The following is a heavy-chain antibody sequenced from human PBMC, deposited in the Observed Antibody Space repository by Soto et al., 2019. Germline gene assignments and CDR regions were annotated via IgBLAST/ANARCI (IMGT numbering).Heavy chain of an antibody. D-gene: IGHD6-13*01. CDR3: AGGASRWYPYYVDS. Sequence: QAQVVQSGAEVRKPGSSVKLSCKASEGTFNSYAIAWVRQAPGQGLEWMGGIIPYYNTLNYAQKFQDRVTITADDSTDTGYMELSDLRADDTAVYFCAGGASRWYPYYVDSWAQGTLVTVSS. CDR2: IIPYYNTL. CDR1: EGTFNSYA. V-gene: IGHV1-69*01. J-gene: IGHJ4*02.